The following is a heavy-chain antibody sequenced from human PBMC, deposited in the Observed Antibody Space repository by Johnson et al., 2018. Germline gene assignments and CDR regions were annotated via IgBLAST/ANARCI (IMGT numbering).Heavy chain of an antibody. CDR3: ARGLEGISWYNYYYMDV. V-gene: IGHV3-66*02. Sequence: VQLVQSGGGLVQXGGSLRLXCAASGFTVSRNYMSWVRQAPGKGLAWVSVIYSGGSTYYADSVKGRFPISRDNSKNTLYLQMNSLRAEDTAVYYCARGLEGISWYNYYYMDVWGKGTTVTVSS. CDR2: IYSGGST. J-gene: IGHJ6*03. CDR1: GFTVSRNY. D-gene: IGHD6-13*01.